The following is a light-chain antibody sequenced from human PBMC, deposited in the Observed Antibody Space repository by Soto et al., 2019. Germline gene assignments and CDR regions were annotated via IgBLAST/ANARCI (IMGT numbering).Light chain of an antibody. CDR3: QQYNSYSPWT. J-gene: IGKJ1*01. CDR2: DAS. Sequence: DIQMTQSPSTLSASVGDRVTITCRASQSISSWLAWYQQKPGKAPKLLIYDASSLESGVPSRFSGSGSGTEFSLTIISRQPNDVATNYCQQYNSYSPWTFGQGTKVEIK. V-gene: IGKV1-5*01. CDR1: QSISSW.